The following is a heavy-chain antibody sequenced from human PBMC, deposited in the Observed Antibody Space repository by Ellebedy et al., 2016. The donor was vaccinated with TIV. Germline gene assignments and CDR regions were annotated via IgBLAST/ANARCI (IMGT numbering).Heavy chain of an antibody. V-gene: IGHV4-39*01. CDR3: ARTAGVLRYFDWFDP. D-gene: IGHD3-9*01. CDR2: IYYSGSA. J-gene: IGHJ5*02. CDR1: GGSISSYY. Sequence: MPSETLSLTCTVSGGSISSYYWGWIRQPPGKGLEWIGTIYYSGSAYYNPSLKSRVTISVATSKYQFSLKLSSVTAADTAVYYCARTAGVLRYFDWFDPWGQGTLVTVSS.